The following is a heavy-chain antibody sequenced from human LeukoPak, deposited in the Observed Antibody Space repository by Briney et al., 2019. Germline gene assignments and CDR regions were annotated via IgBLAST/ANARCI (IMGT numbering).Heavy chain of an antibody. J-gene: IGHJ5*02. CDR2: MNPNSGNT. D-gene: IGHD3-22*01. Sequence: AAVKVSCKASGYTFTSYDMNWVRQATGQGVEGMGWMNPNSGNTGYEHKFQGRVTITRNTSISTAYMELSSLRSEDTAVYYCARSYYYDSSGYYYGNWFDPWGQGTLVTVSS. CDR3: ARSYYYDSSGYYYGNWFDP. CDR1: GYTFTSYD. V-gene: IGHV1-8*03.